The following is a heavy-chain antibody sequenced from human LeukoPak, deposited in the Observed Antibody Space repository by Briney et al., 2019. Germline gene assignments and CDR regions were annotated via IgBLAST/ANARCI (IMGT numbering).Heavy chain of an antibody. V-gene: IGHV1-24*01. J-gene: IGHJ5*02. CDR1: GYTLTELS. CDR2: FDPEDGET. Sequence: GASVKVSCKVSGYTLTELSMHWVRQAPGKGLEWMGGFDPEDGETIYAQKFQGRVTVTEDTSTDTAYMELSSLRSEDTAVYYCATVTALVRVVVPAATDANWFDPWGQGTLVTVSS. D-gene: IGHD2-2*01. CDR3: ATVTALVRVVVPAATDANWFDP.